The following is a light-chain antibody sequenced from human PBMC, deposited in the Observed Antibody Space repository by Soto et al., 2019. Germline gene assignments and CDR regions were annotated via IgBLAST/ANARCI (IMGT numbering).Light chain of an antibody. V-gene: IGKV2-28*01. CDR3: MQALQTPRT. CDR1: QSLLHFNGYNY. CDR2: LGS. Sequence: DIVLTQSPLSLPVTPGEPASISCRSSQSLLHFNGYNYLNWYLQKPGQSPQLLIYLGSNRASGVPDRFSGSGSDTDVTLKSSRVEAEDVGVYYCMQALQTPRTFGQGTKVEIK. J-gene: IGKJ2*01.